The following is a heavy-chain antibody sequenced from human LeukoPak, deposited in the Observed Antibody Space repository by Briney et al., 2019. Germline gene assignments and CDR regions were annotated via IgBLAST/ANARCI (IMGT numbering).Heavy chain of an antibody. CDR3: ARHWGSSFDY. Sequence: SETLSLTCAVYGGSFSGYYWSWIRQPPGKGLEWIGETNHSGSTNYNPSLKSRVTISVDTSKNQFSLKLSSVTAADTAVYYCARHWGSSFDYWGQGTLVTVSS. V-gene: IGHV4-34*01. D-gene: IGHD6-13*01. CDR1: GGSFSGYY. CDR2: TNHSGST. J-gene: IGHJ4*02.